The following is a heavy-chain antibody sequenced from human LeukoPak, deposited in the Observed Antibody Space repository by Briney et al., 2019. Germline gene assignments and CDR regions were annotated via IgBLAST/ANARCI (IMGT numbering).Heavy chain of an antibody. Sequence: GGSLRLSWAASGLTVSSNYMSWVRQAPGKGLEWVSVIYSGGSTYYADSVKGRFTISRDNSKTTLYLQMNSLSAEDTAVYYCARDGEYYDILTGYLGRSAFDIWGQGTMVTVSS. V-gene: IGHV3-53*01. CDR2: IYSGGST. D-gene: IGHD3-9*01. CDR1: GLTVSSNY. J-gene: IGHJ3*02. CDR3: ARDGEYYDILTGYLGRSAFDI.